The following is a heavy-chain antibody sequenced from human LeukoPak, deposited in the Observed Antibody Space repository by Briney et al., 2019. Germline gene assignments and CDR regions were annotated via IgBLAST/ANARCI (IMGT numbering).Heavy chain of an antibody. CDR1: GDSISSGDYY. V-gene: IGHV4-61*02. J-gene: IGHJ5*02. CDR2: IYTSGST. D-gene: IGHD3-22*01. CDR3: ARDRYYYDSSGPGVRFDP. Sequence: PSETLSLTCTVSGDSISSGDYYWSWIRQPAGKGLEWIGRIYTSGSTNYNPSLKSRVTMSVDTSKNQFSLKLSSVTAADTAVYYCARDRYYYDSSGPGVRFDPWGQGTLVTVSS.